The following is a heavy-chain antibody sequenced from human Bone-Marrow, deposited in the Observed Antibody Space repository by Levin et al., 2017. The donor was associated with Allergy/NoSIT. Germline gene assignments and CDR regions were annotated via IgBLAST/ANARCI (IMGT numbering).Heavy chain of an antibody. Sequence: PSETLSLTCTVSGGSISSSSYYWGWIRQPPGKGLEWIGSIYYSGSTYYNPSLKSRVTISVDTSKNQFSLKLSSVTAADTAVYYCARVGHCSSTSCYHGPYYFDYWGQGTLVTVSS. CDR1: GGSISSSSYY. V-gene: IGHV4-39*01. J-gene: IGHJ4*02. CDR2: IYYSGST. D-gene: IGHD2-2*01. CDR3: ARVGHCSSTSCYHGPYYFDY.